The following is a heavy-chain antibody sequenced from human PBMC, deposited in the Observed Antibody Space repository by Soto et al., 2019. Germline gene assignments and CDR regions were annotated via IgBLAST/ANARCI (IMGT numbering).Heavy chain of an antibody. V-gene: IGHV4-30-4*08. CDR3: AREDVGGDRDNYGLDV. CDR2: IHYTGSI. D-gene: IGHD1-26*01. CDR1: GGSISSEYFH. J-gene: IGHJ6*02. Sequence: QVQLQQSGPALVEPSQTLSLTCAVSGGSISSEYFHWTWIRQSPGKGLEWIGYIHYTGSIMYNPAFKSRLTMAVYTTKKQFSLQLTSVTAADTAGYFCAREDVGGDRDNYGLDVWGQGTTGTGSS.